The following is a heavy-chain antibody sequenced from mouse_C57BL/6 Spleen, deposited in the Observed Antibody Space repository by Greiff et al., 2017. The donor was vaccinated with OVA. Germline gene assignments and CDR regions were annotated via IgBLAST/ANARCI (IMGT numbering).Heavy chain of an antibody. D-gene: IGHD3-2*02. CDR3: ARSSSGVDY. CDR2: IYPSDSET. CDR1: GYTFTSYW. V-gene: IGHV1-61*01. Sequence: QVQLQQSGAELVRPGSSVKLSCKASGYTFTSYWMDWVKQRPGQGLEWIGNIYPSDSETHYNQKFKDKATLTVDKSSSTAYMQLSSLTSEDSAVYYCARSSSGVDYWGQGTTLTVSS. J-gene: IGHJ2*01.